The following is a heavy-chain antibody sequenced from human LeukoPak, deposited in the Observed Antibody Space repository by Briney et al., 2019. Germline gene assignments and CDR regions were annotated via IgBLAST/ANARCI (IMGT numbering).Heavy chain of an antibody. V-gene: IGHV4-34*01. Sequence: PSETLSLTCAVYGGSFSAYHWSWIRQSPGKRLEWIGEIDHSGNTKYNSSLKSRVTISVDTSRNQFTLRLSSVTAADTAVYFCARRSSDDSSGYYSPHFDFWGQGTLVTVSS. CDR2: IDHSGNT. CDR1: GGSFSAYH. CDR3: ARRSSDDSSGYYSPHFDF. D-gene: IGHD3-22*01. J-gene: IGHJ4*02.